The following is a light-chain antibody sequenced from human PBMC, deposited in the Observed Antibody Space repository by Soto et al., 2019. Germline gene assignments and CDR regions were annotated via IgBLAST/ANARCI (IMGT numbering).Light chain of an antibody. CDR3: QHYNSYSEA. CDR2: KAS. V-gene: IGKV1-5*03. CDR1: ESISAN. J-gene: IGKJ1*01. Sequence: DIQMTQSTATLSASVGDRVTITCRASESISANLAWYQQKPGKAPKLLIYKASTLESGVPSRFSGSGSGTEFTLTISSLQPDDFATYYCQHYNSYSEAFGQGTEVDI.